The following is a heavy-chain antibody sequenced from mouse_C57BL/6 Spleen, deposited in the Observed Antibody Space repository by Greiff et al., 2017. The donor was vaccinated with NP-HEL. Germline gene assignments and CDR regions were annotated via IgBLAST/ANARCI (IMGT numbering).Heavy chain of an antibody. D-gene: IGHD4-1*01. J-gene: IGHJ2*01. CDR2: IYPRDGST. V-gene: IGHV1-85*01. Sequence: VMLVESGPELVKPGASVKLSCKASGYTFTSYDINWVKQRPGQGLEWIGRIYPRDGSTKYNEKFKGKATLTVDTSSSTAYMELHSLTSEDSAVYFCASWDRGGLDYWGQGTTLTVSS. CDR1: GYTFTSYD. CDR3: ASWDRGGLDY.